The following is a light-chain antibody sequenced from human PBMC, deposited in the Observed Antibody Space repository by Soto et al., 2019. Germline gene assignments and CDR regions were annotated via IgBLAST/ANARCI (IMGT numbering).Light chain of an antibody. CDR3: CSYAGSYTVYV. V-gene: IGLV2-11*01. CDR1: SSDVGGYNY. CDR2: DVS. J-gene: IGLJ1*01. Sequence: QSALTQPRSVSGSPGQSVTISCTGTSSDVGGYNYVSWYQQHPGKAPKLMIYDVSKRPSGVPDRFSGSKSGNTASLTISGLQAEDEADYYCCSYAGSYTVYVFGTGTSSPS.